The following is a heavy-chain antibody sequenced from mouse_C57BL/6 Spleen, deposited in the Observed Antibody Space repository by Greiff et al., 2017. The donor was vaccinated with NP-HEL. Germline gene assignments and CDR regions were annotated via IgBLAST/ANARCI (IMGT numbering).Heavy chain of an antibody. J-gene: IGHJ4*01. CDR1: GYTFTSYW. D-gene: IGHD2-4*01. Sequence: VKLQQPGAELVKPGASVKLSCKASGYTFTSYWMHWVKQRPGQGLEWIGMIHPNSGSTNYNEKFKSKATLTVDKSSSTAYMQLSSLTSEDSAVYYCAPYYDYNYYAMDYWGQGTSVAVSS. CDR2: IHPNSGST. V-gene: IGHV1-64*01. CDR3: APYYDYNYYAMDY.